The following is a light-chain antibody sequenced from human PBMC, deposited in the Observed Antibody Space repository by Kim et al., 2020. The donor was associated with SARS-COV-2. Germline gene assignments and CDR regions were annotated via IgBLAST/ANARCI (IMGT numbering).Light chain of an antibody. J-gene: IGKJ4*01. CDR2: GAS. CDR1: QTVTSNF. V-gene: IGKV3-20*01. CDR3: QQYSSSPLT. Sequence: IVLTQSPGTLSLSPGERATLSCRASQTVTSNFVAWYQQKPGQAPRLLIYGASYRATGIPDRFSGSGSATDFTLTITRLEPDDFALYYCQQYSSSPLTFGRGTKVDIK.